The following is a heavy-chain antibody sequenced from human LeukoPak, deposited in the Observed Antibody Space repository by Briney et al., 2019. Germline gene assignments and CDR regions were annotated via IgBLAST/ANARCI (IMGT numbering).Heavy chain of an antibody. CDR3: AAGKGMDV. V-gene: IGHV3-30-3*01. Sequence: GGSLRLSCAASGFTFSSYAVHWVRQAPGKGLEWVAVISYDGSNKYYADSVKGRFTISRDNSKNTLYLQMNSLRAEDTAVYYPAAGKGMDVWGQGTTVTVSS. J-gene: IGHJ6*02. D-gene: IGHD6-13*01. CDR1: GFTFSSYA. CDR2: ISYDGSNK.